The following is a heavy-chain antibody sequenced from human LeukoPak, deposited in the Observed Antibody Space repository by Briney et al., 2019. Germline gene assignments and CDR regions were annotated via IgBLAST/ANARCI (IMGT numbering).Heavy chain of an antibody. Sequence: SETLSLTCTVSGGSISSYYWSWIRQPPGKGLEWIGYIYNSGSTNHNPSLRSRVTISVDTSKNQFSLKLSSVTAADTAVYYCARETHYYDSSGYRLWGQGTLVTVSS. J-gene: IGHJ4*02. CDR2: IYNSGST. V-gene: IGHV4-59*01. D-gene: IGHD3-22*01. CDR3: ARETHYYDSSGYRL. CDR1: GGSISSYY.